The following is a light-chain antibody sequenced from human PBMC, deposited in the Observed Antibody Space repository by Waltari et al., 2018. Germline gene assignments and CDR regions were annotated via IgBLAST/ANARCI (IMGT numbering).Light chain of an antibody. Sequence: EIVLTQSPGTLSLSPGERATPPCRASQGVRRSELAWYQQKPGQAPRLLIFGASNRATGIPDRFSGSGSGTDFTLTISRLEPEDFAVYYCLQYGSSPWTFGQGTKVEIK. V-gene: IGKV3-20*01. CDR1: QGVRRSE. CDR2: GAS. CDR3: LQYGSSPWT. J-gene: IGKJ1*01.